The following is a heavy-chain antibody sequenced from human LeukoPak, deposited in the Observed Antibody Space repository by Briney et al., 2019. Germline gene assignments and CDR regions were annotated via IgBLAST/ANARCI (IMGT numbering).Heavy chain of an antibody. CDR1: GFTFSSYS. CDR3: AREYRYYGSGSYSY. J-gene: IGHJ4*02. CDR2: VSSSSSYI. V-gene: IGHV3-21*01. Sequence: GGSLRLSCAASGFTFSSYSMNWVRQAPGKGLEWVSSVSSSSSYIYYADSVKGRFTISRENAKNSLYLQMNSLRAEDTAVYYCAREYRYYGSGSYSYWGQGTLVTVSS. D-gene: IGHD3-10*01.